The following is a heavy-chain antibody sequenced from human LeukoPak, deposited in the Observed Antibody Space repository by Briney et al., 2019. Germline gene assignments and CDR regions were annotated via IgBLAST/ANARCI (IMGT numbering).Heavy chain of an antibody. CDR1: GGSFSGYY. Sequence: PSETLCLTCAVYGGSFSGYYWSWIRQPPGKGLEWIGEINHSGSTNYSPSLKSRVTISVDTSKNQFSLKLSSVTAADTAVYYCARGYCSGGSCYDFDCRGQGTLVTVSS. CDR3: ARGYCSGGSCYDFDC. V-gene: IGHV4-34*01. CDR2: INHSGST. D-gene: IGHD2-15*01. J-gene: IGHJ4*02.